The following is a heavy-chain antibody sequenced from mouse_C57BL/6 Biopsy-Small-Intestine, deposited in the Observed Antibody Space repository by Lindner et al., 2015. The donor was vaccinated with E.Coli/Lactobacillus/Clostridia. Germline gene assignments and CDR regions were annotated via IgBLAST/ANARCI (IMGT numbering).Heavy chain of an antibody. V-gene: IGHV1-22*01. CDR1: GYTFTDYN. D-gene: IGHD2-2*01. CDR2: INPKSGDT. J-gene: IGHJ2*01. CDR3: AAYGFDFDN. Sequence: VQLQESGPELVKPGASVKMSCKTSGYTFTDYNMHWVKQSHGKSLEWIGYINPKSGDTTYNLKFKDKATLTVDKSSSTAYMDLRSLTSEDSSVYYCAAYGFDFDNWGQGTTLTVSS.